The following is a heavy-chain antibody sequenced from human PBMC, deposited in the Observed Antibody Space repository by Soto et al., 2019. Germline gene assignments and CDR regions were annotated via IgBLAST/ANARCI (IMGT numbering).Heavy chain of an antibody. J-gene: IGHJ4*02. CDR2: IWYDGNEI. Sequence: QVQLVESGGGVVQPGGSLTLSCAASGFRLSYSGMHWVRQAPGKGLKWLAVIWYDGNEIYDADSAKGRFTISRDTSKNILYLQMNNLRADDTAIYYCAKSRDGYHHGYSWGQGTLVSVSS. CDR1: GFRLSYSG. CDR3: AKSRDGYHHGYS. V-gene: IGHV3-33*06. D-gene: IGHD5-12*01.